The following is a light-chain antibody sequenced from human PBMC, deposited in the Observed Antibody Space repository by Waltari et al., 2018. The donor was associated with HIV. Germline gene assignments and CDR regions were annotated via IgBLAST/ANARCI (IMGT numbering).Light chain of an antibody. CDR1: SSTMEKHD. Sequence: QSVLTQPPSLAAAPGQRVTISCPGSSSTMEKHDVSWYQQLPGTSPKLHIYENEKRPSGIPDRFSGSQSGTSATLGITGLQTGDEADYYCGTWDTSLSVGVFGGGTKLTVL. V-gene: IGLV1-51*02. J-gene: IGLJ3*02. CDR2: ENE. CDR3: GTWDTSLSVGV.